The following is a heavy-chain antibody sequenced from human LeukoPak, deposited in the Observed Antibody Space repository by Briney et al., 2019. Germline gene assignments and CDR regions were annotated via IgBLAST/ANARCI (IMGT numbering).Heavy chain of an antibody. J-gene: IGHJ4*02. CDR1: GGSISSYY. Sequence: SETLSLTCTVSGGSISSYYWSWIRQPPGKGLEWIGYIYYSGSTNYNPSLKSRVTISVDTSKNQFSLKLSSVTAADTAVYYCASHSAGGDSSGYSNFDYWGQGTLVTVSS. CDR2: IYYSGST. V-gene: IGHV4-59*08. CDR3: ASHSAGGDSSGYSNFDY. D-gene: IGHD3-22*01.